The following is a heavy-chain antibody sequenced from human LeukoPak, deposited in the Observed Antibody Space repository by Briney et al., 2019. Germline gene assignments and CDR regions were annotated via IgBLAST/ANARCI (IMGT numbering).Heavy chain of an antibody. CDR1: GFSFDDYA. D-gene: IGHD6-13*01. V-gene: IGHV3-9*01. J-gene: IGHJ5*02. Sequence: GGSLRLSCAASGFSFDDYAMHWVRQAPGKGLEWVSGISWSSGSIGYADSVKGRFTISRDNAKNSLYLQMNSLRAEDTALYYCAKDKYSSWGQNLFDPWGQGTLVTVSS. CDR2: ISWSSGSI. CDR3: AKDKYSSWGQNLFDP.